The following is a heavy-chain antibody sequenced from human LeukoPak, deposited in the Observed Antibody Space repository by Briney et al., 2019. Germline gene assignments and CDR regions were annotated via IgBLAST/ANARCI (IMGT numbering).Heavy chain of an antibody. CDR1: GGSISSYY. D-gene: IGHD1-26*01. Sequence: SETLSLTCTVSGGSISSYYWSWIRQPPGKGLEWVGYIFYSGSTNYNPSLKSRVTLSVDTSKNQFSLKLGSVTAADTAVYYCARQPYVLGAYYCDYWGQGTLVTVSS. CDR2: IFYSGST. CDR3: ARQPYVLGAYYCDY. V-gene: IGHV4-59*08. J-gene: IGHJ4*02.